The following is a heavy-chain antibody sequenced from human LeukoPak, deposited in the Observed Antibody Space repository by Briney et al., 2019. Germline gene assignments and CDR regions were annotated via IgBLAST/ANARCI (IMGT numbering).Heavy chain of an antibody. D-gene: IGHD3-22*01. Sequence: GGSLSLSCAASGFTFSSYDMSWVRQAPGKGLEWVSAISVSGGSTYYADSVQGRFTIYRDNSKNTLYPQMNSLRAEDTAVYYCAKVGRYYDSSGYYRLFDDWGQGTLVTVSS. CDR2: ISVSGGST. CDR3: AKVGRYYDSSGYYRLFDD. CDR1: GFTFSSYD. J-gene: IGHJ4*02. V-gene: IGHV3-23*01.